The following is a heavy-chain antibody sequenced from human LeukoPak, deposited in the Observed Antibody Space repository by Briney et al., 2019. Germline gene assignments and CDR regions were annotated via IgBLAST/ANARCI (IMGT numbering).Heavy chain of an antibody. D-gene: IGHD3-3*01. J-gene: IGHJ5*02. CDR3: ARGGIFGVVNEFDP. CDR2: ISSSGSTI. V-gene: IGHV3-11*01. Sequence: GGSLRLSCAASGFTFSDYYMSWIRQTPGKGLEWVSYISSSGSTIYYADSVKGRFTISRDNAKNSLYLQMNSLRAEDTAVYYCARGGIFGVVNEFDPWGQGTLVTVSS. CDR1: GFTFSDYY.